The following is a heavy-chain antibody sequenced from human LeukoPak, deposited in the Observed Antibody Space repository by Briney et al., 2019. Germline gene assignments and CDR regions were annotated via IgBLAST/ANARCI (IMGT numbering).Heavy chain of an antibody. V-gene: IGHV3-48*03. Sequence: HPGGSLRLSCTGSGFTFSDYEMNWVRQAPGKGLEWISYISNSGSIIYYADSVKGRFTISRDNAKNSLYLQMNSLRAEDTAVYYCARDPSSYYDFWSGYTGSEERWFDPWGQGTLVTVSS. CDR2: ISNSGSII. J-gene: IGHJ5*02. D-gene: IGHD3-3*01. CDR1: GFTFSDYE. CDR3: ARDPSSYYDFWSGYTGSEERWFDP.